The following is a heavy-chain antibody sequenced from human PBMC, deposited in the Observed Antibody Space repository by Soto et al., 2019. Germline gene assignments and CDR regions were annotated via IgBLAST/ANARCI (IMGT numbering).Heavy chain of an antibody. V-gene: IGHV4-61*08. Sequence: SETLALTCTVSGGSISSGGYDWSWIRQHPGKGLEWIGYIYYSGSTNYNPSLKSRVTISVDTSKNQFSLKLSSVTAADTAVYYCAREILGYCSSTSCPPGFDPWGQGTLVTVSS. CDR3: AREILGYCSSTSCPPGFDP. J-gene: IGHJ5*02. CDR2: IYYSGST. CDR1: GGSISSGGYD. D-gene: IGHD2-2*01.